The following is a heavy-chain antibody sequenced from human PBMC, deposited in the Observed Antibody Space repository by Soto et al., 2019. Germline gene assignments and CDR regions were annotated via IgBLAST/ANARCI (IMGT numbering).Heavy chain of an antibody. Sequence: SETLSLTCAVSGGSISSSNWWSWVRQPPGKGLEWIGEIYHSGSTNYNPSLKSRVTISVDKSKNQFSLKLSSVTAADTAVYYCARDRYSRSWYGGDYYYGMDVWGQGTTVTAP. CDR2: IYHSGST. CDR1: GGSISSSNW. D-gene: IGHD6-13*01. V-gene: IGHV4-4*02. CDR3: ARDRYSRSWYGGDYYYGMDV. J-gene: IGHJ6*02.